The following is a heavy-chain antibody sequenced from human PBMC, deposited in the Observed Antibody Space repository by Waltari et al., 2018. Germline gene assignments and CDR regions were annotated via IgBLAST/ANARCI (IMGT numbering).Heavy chain of an antibody. J-gene: IGHJ4*02. CDR2: INAGNGNT. CDR1: GYTFTSYA. V-gene: IGHV1-3*01. CDR3: ARGGSGSYYPDTYYFDY. D-gene: IGHD3-10*01. Sequence: QVQLVQSGAEVKKPGASVKVSCKASGYTFTSYAMHWVRQAPGQRLEWMGWINAGNGNTKYSQKCQGRVTITRDTSASTAYMELSSLRSEDTAVYYCARGGSGSYYPDTYYFDYWGQGTLVTVSS.